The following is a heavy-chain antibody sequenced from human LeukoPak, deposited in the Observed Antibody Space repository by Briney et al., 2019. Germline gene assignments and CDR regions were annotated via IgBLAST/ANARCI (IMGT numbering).Heavy chain of an antibody. D-gene: IGHD2-8*01. Sequence: PSQTLSLTCTVSGDSITSGDYYWSWIRQHPRQGLEWIAYIYYSGSTYYNPSLKSRVTISVDTSKNQLSLKLSSVTAADTAVYYCARNGPRPGDWFDPWGQGTLVTVSS. J-gene: IGHJ5*02. V-gene: IGHV4-31*03. CDR1: GDSITSGDYY. CDR2: IYYSGST. CDR3: ARNGPRPGDWFDP.